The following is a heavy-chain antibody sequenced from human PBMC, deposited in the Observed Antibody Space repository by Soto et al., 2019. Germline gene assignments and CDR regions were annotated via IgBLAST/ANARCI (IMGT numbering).Heavy chain of an antibody. D-gene: IGHD3-22*01. J-gene: IGHJ1*01. CDR2: ISYDGSNK. Sequence: GGSLRLSCAASGFTFSSYAMHWVRQAPGKGLEWVAVISYDGSNKYYADSVKGRFTISRDNSKNTLYLQMNSLRAEDTAVYYCARDGIVVVIRQRAEYFQHWGQGTLVTVSS. CDR1: GFTFSSYA. V-gene: IGHV3-30-3*01. CDR3: ARDGIVVVIRQRAEYFQH.